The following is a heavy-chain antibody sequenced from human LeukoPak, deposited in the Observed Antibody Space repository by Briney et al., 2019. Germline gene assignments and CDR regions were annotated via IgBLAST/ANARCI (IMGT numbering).Heavy chain of an antibody. CDR3: AKDFSSSSWIRFDY. J-gene: IGHJ4*02. CDR2: ISGSGGTT. Sequence: GGSLRLSCAASGFTFSSYAMNWVRQAPGKGLEWVSVISGSGGTTYYADSVKGRFTISRDYSKNTLYLHMHSLSADDTALYYCAKDFSSSSWIRFDYWGQGALVTVSS. V-gene: IGHV3-23*01. CDR1: GFTFSSYA. D-gene: IGHD6-13*01.